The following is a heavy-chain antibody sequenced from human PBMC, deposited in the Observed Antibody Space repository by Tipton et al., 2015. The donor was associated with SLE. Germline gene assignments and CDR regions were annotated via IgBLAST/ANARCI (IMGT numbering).Heavy chain of an antibody. CDR2: ISSRGGTI. J-gene: IGHJ3*02. CDR1: GFTFSDYE. CDR3: AREFRGGHDAFDI. V-gene: IGHV3-48*03. D-gene: IGHD3-10*01. Sequence: SLRLSCAASGFTFSDYEFNWVRQAPGKGLEWLSYISSRGGTIYYADSVRGRFTISRDNARNSLFLQMNSLRAADTAIYYCAREFRGGHDAFDIWGQGTMVTVSS.